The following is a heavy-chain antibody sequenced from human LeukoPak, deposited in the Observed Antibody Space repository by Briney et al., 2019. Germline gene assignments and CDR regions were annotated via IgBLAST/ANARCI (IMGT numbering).Heavy chain of an antibody. CDR1: CGSSSSSNYY. D-gene: IGHD3-22*01. V-gene: IGHV4-39*01. CDR3: ARQLYYYDSSGYFDY. CDR2: IYYSGST. J-gene: IGHJ4*02. Sequence: SETLSLTCTVSCGSSSSSNYYLGWIRPPPGKGLEWIGSIYYSGSTYYNPSLKSRVSISVDTSKNQFSLKLSSVTAADSAVYYCARQLYYYDSSGYFDYWGQGTLVTVSS.